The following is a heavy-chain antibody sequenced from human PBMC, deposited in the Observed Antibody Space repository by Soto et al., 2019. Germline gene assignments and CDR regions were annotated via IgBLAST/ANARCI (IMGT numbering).Heavy chain of an antibody. CDR1: GGSVSSGSYY. CDR3: ASSIYDFWSGSSVKWFDP. V-gene: IGHV4-61*01. D-gene: IGHD3-3*01. CDR2: IYYSGCT. Sequence: SETLSLTCTVFGGSVSSGSYYWSWIRQPPGKGQEWIGFIYYSGCTNYNPSLMIRVTISVYTSKNQFSLKLSSVTAADTAVYYCASSIYDFWSGSSVKWFDPWGQG. J-gene: IGHJ5*02.